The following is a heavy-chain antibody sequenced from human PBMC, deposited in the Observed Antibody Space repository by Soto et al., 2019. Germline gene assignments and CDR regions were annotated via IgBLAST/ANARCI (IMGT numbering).Heavy chain of an antibody. J-gene: IGHJ6*02. Sequence: GASVKVSCKASGGTFSSYAISWVRQAPGQGLEWMGGIIPIFGTANYAQKFQGRVTITADESTSTAYMELSSLRSEDTAVYYCARVEVTMVRGVIRNYYYSGMDVWGQGPRSPSP. CDR2: IIPIFGTA. D-gene: IGHD3-10*01. CDR1: GGTFSSYA. CDR3: ARVEVTMVRGVIRNYYYSGMDV. V-gene: IGHV1-69*13.